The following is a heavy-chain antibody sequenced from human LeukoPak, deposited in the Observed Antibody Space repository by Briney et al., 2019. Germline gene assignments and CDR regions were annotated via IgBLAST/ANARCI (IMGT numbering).Heavy chain of an antibody. CDR3: ARQPTYRPGGPDY. CDR1: GGSISSSSYY. J-gene: IGHJ4*02. V-gene: IGHV4-39*01. D-gene: IGHD4-11*01. Sequence: PSETLSLTCTVSGGSISSSSYYWGWIRQPPGKGLEWIGSIYYSGSTYYNPSLKSRVTISVDTSKNQFSLKLSSVTAADTAVYYCARQPTYRPGGPDYWGQGTLVTVSS. CDR2: IYYSGST.